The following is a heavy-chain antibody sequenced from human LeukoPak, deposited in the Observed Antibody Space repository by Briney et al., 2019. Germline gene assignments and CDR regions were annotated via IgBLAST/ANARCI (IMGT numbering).Heavy chain of an antibody. V-gene: IGHV4-59*08. D-gene: IGHD4-23*01. Sequence: SETLSLTCTVSGGSISSYYWSWVRQPPGKGLEWIGYIYYSGSTNYNPSLKSRVTISVDTSKNQFSLKLSSVTAADTAVYCCARIDCGGNSPNGDFDYWGQGTLVTVSS. CDR3: ARIDCGGNSPNGDFDY. CDR2: IYYSGST. J-gene: IGHJ4*02. CDR1: GGSISSYY.